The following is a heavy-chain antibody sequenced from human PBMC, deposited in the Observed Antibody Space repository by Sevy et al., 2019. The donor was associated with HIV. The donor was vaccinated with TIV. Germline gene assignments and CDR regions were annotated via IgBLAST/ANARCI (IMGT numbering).Heavy chain of an antibody. J-gene: IGHJ6*02. CDR2: VSAYNGNT. CDR1: GYTFTNYG. Sequence: GASVKVSCESSGYTFTNYGISWVRQAPGQGLEWMGWVSAYNGNTNYAQKLQGRVTMTTDTSTSTAYMELRSLRSDDTAVYYCARDSIPMVQGVIITPYYYGMDVWGQGTTVTVSS. D-gene: IGHD3-10*01. CDR3: ARDSIPMVQGVIITPYYYGMDV. V-gene: IGHV1-18*01.